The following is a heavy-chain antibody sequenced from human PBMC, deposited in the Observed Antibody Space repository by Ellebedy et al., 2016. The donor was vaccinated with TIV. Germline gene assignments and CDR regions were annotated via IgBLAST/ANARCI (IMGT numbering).Heavy chain of an antibody. J-gene: IGHJ4*02. V-gene: IGHV4-39*07. CDR3: ARDVGIAVAGRGRGIDY. D-gene: IGHD6-19*01. Sequence: SETLSLTCTVSGGSISSSSYSWGWVRQPPGKGLEWIGSIYNSGNTHYNPSLKSRVTISVDTSKNQFSLKLSSVTAADTAIYYCARDVGIAVAGRGRGIDYWGQGTLVTVSS. CDR2: IYNSGNT. CDR1: GGSISSSSYS.